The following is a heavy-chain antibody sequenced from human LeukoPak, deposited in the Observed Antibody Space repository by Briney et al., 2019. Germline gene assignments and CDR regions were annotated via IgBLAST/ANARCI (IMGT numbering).Heavy chain of an antibody. V-gene: IGHV3-11*01. CDR2: ISSSGSTI. D-gene: IGHD6-19*01. Sequence: GGSLRLSCAASGFTLSDYYMSWVRQAPGKGLEGVSYISSSGSTIYYADSVKGRFTISRDNAKNSLYLQMNSLRAEDTAVYYCARQRGSGWYDYWGQGTLVTVSS. CDR3: ARQRGSGWYDY. J-gene: IGHJ4*02. CDR1: GFTLSDYY.